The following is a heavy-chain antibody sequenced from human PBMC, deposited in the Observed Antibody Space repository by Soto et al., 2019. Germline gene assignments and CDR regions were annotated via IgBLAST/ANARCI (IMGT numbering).Heavy chain of an antibody. CDR1: GFTFSDYC. CDR2: ISSSSRYT. CDR3: ARDLTLSA. Sequence: SLRLACAASGFTFSDYCMRWIRQAPGKGVEWVSYISSSSRYTNYANSAKGRVTSPRDNAKDSLYLTLFFLTAEDTAEYYCARDLTLSAWGRGTLVTVSS. J-gene: IGHJ5*02. V-gene: IGHV3-11*05.